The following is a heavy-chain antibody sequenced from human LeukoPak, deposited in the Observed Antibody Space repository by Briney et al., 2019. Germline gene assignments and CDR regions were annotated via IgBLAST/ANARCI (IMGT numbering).Heavy chain of an antibody. Sequence: SSETLSLTCAVYGGSFSGYYWSWIRQPPGKGLEWIGEITHSGSTNYNPSLKSRVTISVDTSKNQFSLKLSSVTAADTAVYYCTRYFDWLLSRDAFDTWGQGTMVTVSS. D-gene: IGHD3-9*01. J-gene: IGHJ3*02. CDR2: ITHSGST. V-gene: IGHV4-34*01. CDR1: GGSFSGYY. CDR3: TRYFDWLLSRDAFDT.